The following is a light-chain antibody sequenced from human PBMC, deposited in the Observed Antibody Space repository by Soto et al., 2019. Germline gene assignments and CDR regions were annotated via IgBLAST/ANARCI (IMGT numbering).Light chain of an antibody. CDR2: AAS. CDR3: QQLNSYHSMT. CDR1: QGISSY. V-gene: IGKV1-9*01. J-gene: IGKJ5*01. Sequence: DIQLTQSPSFLSASVGDRVTITCRASQGISSYLAWYQQKPGKAPKLLIYAASTLQSGVPSRFSGSGSGTEFTLIISSLQPEDFATYYCQQLNSYHSMTFGQGTRLEIK.